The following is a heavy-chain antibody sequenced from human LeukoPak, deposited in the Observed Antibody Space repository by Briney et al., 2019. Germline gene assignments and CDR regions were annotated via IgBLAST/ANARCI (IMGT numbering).Heavy chain of an antibody. CDR2: INPNSGGT. V-gene: IGHV1-2*02. CDR1: GYTFTSYY. J-gene: IGHJ3*02. CDR3: ARDSRLSPYAFDI. Sequence: ASVKVSCKASGYTFTSYYMHWVRQAPGQGLEWMGWINPNSGGTNYAQKFQGRVTMTRDTSISTAYMELSRLRSDDTAVYYCARDSRLSPYAFDIWGQGTMVTVSS.